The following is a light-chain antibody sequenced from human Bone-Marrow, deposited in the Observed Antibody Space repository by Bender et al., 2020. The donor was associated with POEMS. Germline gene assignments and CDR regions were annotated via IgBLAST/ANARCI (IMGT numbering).Light chain of an antibody. CDR2: DVS. J-gene: IGLJ2*01. CDR1: SSDVGAYNY. CDR3: TSYSGFRALI. V-gene: IGLV2-14*01. Sequence: QSALTQPASVSGSPGQSITISCTGTSSDVGAYNYVSWYQQHPGKAPKLMIYDVSYRPSGVSNRFSGSKSGNTASLTISGLQAEDEAHYYCTSYSGFRALIFGGGTRVTVL.